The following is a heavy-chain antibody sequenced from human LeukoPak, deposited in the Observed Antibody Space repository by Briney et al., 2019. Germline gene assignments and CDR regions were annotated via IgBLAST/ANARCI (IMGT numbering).Heavy chain of an antibody. CDR1: GYTFNNYN. CDR3: ASVHTMSS. J-gene: IGHJ5*02. V-gene: IGHV1-18*01. D-gene: IGHD3-10*02. Sequence: GSLKVSCKASGYTFNNYNINWLRQVPGQGLEWVGWISPHSHTTHYAEKVQGRVTMTTDTSTTTVYMELRSLRPDDTAVYFCASVHTMSSWGRGTVVTVSS. CDR2: ISPHSHTT.